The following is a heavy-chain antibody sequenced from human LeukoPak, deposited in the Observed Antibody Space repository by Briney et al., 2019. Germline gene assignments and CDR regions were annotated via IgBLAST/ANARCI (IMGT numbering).Heavy chain of an antibody. CDR3: ARADYDFWSGYFGSFDS. Sequence: GGTLRLSCAASGFTFSTYWMSWVRQAPGKGLEWVANIKQDGSEKYYVDSVKGRFTISRDNAKNSLYLQMNSLRAEDTAVYYCARADYDFWSGYFGSFDSWGQGDLVTVSS. J-gene: IGHJ4*02. D-gene: IGHD3-3*01. CDR1: GFTFSTYW. CDR2: IKQDGSEK. V-gene: IGHV3-7*04.